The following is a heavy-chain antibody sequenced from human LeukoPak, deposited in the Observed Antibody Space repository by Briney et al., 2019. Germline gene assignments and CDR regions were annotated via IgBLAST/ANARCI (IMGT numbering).Heavy chain of an antibody. D-gene: IGHD3-10*01. V-gene: IGHV1-18*04. Sequence: GASVKVSCKTSGYTFTTYYMHWVRQAPGQGLEWMGWISAYNGNTNYAQKLQGRVTMTTDTSTSTAYMELRSLRSDDTAVYYCARGPLWWFGEFSIDYWGQGTLVTVSS. CDR2: ISAYNGNT. CDR1: GYTFTTYY. J-gene: IGHJ4*02. CDR3: ARGPLWWFGEFSIDY.